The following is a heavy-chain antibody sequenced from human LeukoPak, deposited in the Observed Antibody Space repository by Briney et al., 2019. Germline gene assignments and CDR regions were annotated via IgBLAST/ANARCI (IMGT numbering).Heavy chain of an antibody. Sequence: SETLSLTCTVPGGSISSYYWSWIRQPPGKGLEWIGYIYYSGSTNYNPSLKSRVTISVDTSKNQFSLKLSSVTAADTAVYYCAGDRPDTYYDFWSSYSGGFDPWGQGTLVTVSS. CDR1: GGSISSYY. CDR2: IYYSGST. D-gene: IGHD3-3*01. V-gene: IGHV4-59*01. J-gene: IGHJ5*02. CDR3: AGDRPDTYYDFWSSYSGGFDP.